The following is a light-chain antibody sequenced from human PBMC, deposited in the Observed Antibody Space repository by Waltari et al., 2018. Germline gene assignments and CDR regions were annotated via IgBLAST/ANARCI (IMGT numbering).Light chain of an antibody. Sequence: DIVMTQSPDSLSVSLGERATINCKSSLSILHSSENKNQLGWYQQKSVQSAKLLIYGASTRESGVPDRFSGSGSGTDFTLTISSLQTEDVAVYYCQQYYSTPFTFGPGTKVDIK. CDR3: QQYYSTPFT. CDR1: LSILHSSENKNQ. J-gene: IGKJ3*01. V-gene: IGKV4-1*01. CDR2: GAS.